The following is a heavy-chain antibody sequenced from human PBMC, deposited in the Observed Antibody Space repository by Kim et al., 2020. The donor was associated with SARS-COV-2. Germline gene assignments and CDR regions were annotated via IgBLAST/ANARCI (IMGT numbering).Heavy chain of an antibody. CDR2: IYYSGST. J-gene: IGHJ4*01. D-gene: IGHD3-22*01. Sequence: SETLSLTCTVSGGSISSYYWSWIRQPPGKGLEWIGYIYYSGSTNYNPSLKSRVTISVDTSKNQFSLKLNSVTAADTAVYYCARGYYYDSSGYYDYFDYWG. CDR1: GGSISSYY. V-gene: IGHV4-59*08. CDR3: ARGYYYDSSGYYDYFDY.